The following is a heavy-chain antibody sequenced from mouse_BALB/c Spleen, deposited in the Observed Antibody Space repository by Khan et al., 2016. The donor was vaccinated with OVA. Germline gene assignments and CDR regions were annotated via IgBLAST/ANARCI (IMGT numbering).Heavy chain of an antibody. CDR3: VRGNYYGSTSWFGY. V-gene: IGHV1-9*01. J-gene: IGHJ3*01. D-gene: IGHD1-1*01. CDR1: GYTFSSYW. Sequence: VQLQQSGAELMKPGASVKISCKPTGYTFSSYWIEWVKQRPGHGLEWIGEILPGSNSTNYNERFQGKATITADTSSNTAYMQLSSLTSEDSAIYYGVRGNYYGSTSWFGYWGQGTLVTVSA. CDR2: ILPGSNST.